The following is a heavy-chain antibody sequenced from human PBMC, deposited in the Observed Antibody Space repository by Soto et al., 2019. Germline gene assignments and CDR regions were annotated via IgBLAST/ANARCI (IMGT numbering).Heavy chain of an antibody. D-gene: IGHD3-16*01. V-gene: IGHV3-23*01. Sequence: LRLSCAASGFKFSNYAMSWVRQAPGKGLEWVSLISATGGGTYYADSVKGRFTISRDNSHNTLYLQVHSLTAEDTAVYYCAKDRRAGGNSAFYFDFWGQGAKVTVYS. CDR3: AKDRRAGGNSAFYFDF. J-gene: IGHJ4*02. CDR2: ISATGGGT. CDR1: GFKFSNYA.